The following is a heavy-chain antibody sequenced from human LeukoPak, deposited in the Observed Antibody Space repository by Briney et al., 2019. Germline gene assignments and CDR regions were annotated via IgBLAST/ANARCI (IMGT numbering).Heavy chain of an antibody. V-gene: IGHV3-20*04. CDR1: GFTFDDYG. CDR2: INWNGGST. Sequence: PGGSLRLSCAASGFTFDDYGMSWVRQAPGKGLEWVSGINWNGGSTGYADSVKGRFTISRDNAKNSLYLQMNSLRAEDTALYYCARISGWYFYYYMDVWGKGTTVTVSS. J-gene: IGHJ6*03. CDR3: ARISGWYFYYYMDV. D-gene: IGHD6-19*01.